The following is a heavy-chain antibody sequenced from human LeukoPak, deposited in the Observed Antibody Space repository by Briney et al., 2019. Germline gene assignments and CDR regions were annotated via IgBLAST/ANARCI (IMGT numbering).Heavy chain of an antibody. CDR3: ARDQAPGGVGH. D-gene: IGHD3-10*01. CDR2: ISSSGSAT. CDR1: GLRFSVYF. Sequence: GGSLRLSCTGSGLRFSVYFMSWVRQAPGKGLEWVSYISSSGSATTYADSVRGRFTVSRDNAKNSLYLQMNSLRAEDTAVYYCARDQAPGGVGHWGQGTLVTVSS. V-gene: IGHV3-11*06. J-gene: IGHJ4*02.